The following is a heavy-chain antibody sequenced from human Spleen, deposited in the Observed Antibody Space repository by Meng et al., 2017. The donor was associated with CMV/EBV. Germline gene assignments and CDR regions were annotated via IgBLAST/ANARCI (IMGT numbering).Heavy chain of an antibody. Sequence: GECDWSRIRQTPGKGLGWIGYIHYSGGTFSNQSVKSRVTISLDTSKNQLSLKVNSVTAADTAVYYCARDFASGWGVHNWFDPWGQGTLVTVSS. CDR2: IHYSGGT. CDR1: GECD. V-gene: IGHV4-30-4*08. CDR3: ARDFASGWGVHNWFDP. D-gene: IGHD3-9*01. J-gene: IGHJ5*02.